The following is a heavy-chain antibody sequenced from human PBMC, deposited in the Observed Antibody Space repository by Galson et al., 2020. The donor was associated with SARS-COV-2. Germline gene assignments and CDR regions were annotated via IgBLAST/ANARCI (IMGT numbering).Heavy chain of an antibody. V-gene: IGHV3-74*01. CDR2: ISNDGSGT. J-gene: IGHJ4*02. CDR1: GFTFSSHW. D-gene: IGHD6-19*01. CDR3: AREWLNSGWPFEQ. Sequence: GGSLRLSCAASGFTFSSHWMHWVRQAPGKGLVWVSRISNDGSGTNYADSVKGRFTISRDNAKNTLYLQMNSLRAEDTAVYYCAREWLNSGWPFEQWGQGTLVTVSS.